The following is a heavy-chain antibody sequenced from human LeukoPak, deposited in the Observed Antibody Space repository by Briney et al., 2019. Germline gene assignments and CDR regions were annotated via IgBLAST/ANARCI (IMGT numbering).Heavy chain of an antibody. CDR1: GGSISNYF. J-gene: IGHJ6*03. V-gene: IGHV4-4*09. CDR2: ISTSGGT. D-gene: IGHD3-3*01. Sequence: SETLSLTCTVSGGSISNYFWSWIRQPPGKGQEWIGYISTSGGTYYNPSLKSRVTISADTSKNHFSPKLSSVTAADTAVYYCARGDFWSAYYSSYYYMDVWGKGTTVTVSS. CDR3: ARGDFWSAYYSSYYYMDV.